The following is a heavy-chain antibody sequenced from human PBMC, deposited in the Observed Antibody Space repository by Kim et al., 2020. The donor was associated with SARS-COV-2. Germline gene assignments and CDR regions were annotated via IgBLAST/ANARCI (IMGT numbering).Heavy chain of an antibody. D-gene: IGHD6-6*01. CDR3: AKDLGGYSSSSRYYFDY. Sequence: GGSLRLSCAASGFTFSSYAMSWVRQAPGKGLEWVSAISGSGGSTYYADSVKGRFTISRDNSKNTLYLQMNSLRAEDTAVYYCAKDLGGYSSSSRYYFDYWGQGTLVTVSS. V-gene: IGHV3-23*01. J-gene: IGHJ4*02. CDR2: ISGSGGST. CDR1: GFTFSSYA.